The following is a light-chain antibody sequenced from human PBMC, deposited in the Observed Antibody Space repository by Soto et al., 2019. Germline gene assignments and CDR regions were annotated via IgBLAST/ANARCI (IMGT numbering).Light chain of an antibody. CDR3: NPYAGSNKLV. CDR1: SSDVGGYNY. CDR2: EVS. Sequence: QSALTQPPSASGSPGQSVTISCTGTSSDVGGYNYVSWYQQHPGKAPKLMIYEVSKRTSGVPDRFSGSKSGNTAPLTVSGLQAEDETDYYCNPYAGSNKLVFGGGTKLTVL. J-gene: IGLJ2*01. V-gene: IGLV2-8*01.